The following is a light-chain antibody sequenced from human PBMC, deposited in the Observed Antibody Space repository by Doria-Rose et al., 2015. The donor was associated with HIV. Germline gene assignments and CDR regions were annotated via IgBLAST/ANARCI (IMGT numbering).Light chain of an antibody. Sequence: SVSPGERATLSCRASQSVSSNLAWYQQKPGQAPRLLIYGASARATGIPARFSGSGSGTEFTLTISSMQSEDFAFYYCQQYNNWPPYTFGQGTKVEIK. V-gene: IGKV3-15*01. CDR1: QSVSSN. CDR3: QQYNNWPPYT. J-gene: IGKJ2*01. CDR2: GAS.